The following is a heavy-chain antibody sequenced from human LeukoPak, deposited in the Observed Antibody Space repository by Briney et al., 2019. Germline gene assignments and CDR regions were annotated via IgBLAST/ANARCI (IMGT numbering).Heavy chain of an antibody. D-gene: IGHD2-2*01. CDR2: ISSSGSTI. J-gene: IGHJ4*02. V-gene: IGHV3-48*03. CDR1: GFTFSSYD. CDR3: AKSTPIYCRTPGCYLGTFQY. Sequence: PGGSLRLSCAASGFTFSSYDMNWVRQAPGKGLEWVSYISSSGSTIYYADSVKGRFTVSRGNSKNTLYLEMNSLSAEDTGVYSCAKSTPIYCRTPGCYLGTFQYWGQGTLVTVSS.